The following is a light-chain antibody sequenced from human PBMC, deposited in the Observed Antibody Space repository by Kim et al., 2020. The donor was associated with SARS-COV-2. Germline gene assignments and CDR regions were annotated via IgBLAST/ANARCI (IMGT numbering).Light chain of an antibody. V-gene: IGKV1-5*03. CDR3: QQYNSYPIT. Sequence: STVSASVGDRVTITCRASQSFSSWLAWYQQKPGKAPKLLIYQTSSLQSGVPSRFSGSGSGTEFTLTINSLQPDDFATYYCQQYNSYPITFGQGTRLEIK. J-gene: IGKJ5*01. CDR2: QTS. CDR1: QSFSSW.